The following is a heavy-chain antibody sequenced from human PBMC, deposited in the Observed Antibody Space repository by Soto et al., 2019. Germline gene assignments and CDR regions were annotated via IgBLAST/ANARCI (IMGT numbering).Heavy chain of an antibody. V-gene: IGHV3-23*01. Sequence: EEHLSESGGGLVQPGGSLRLSCSTSGFTFRDFAMGWVRQAPGKGLEWVSSVTSSGFGTYYADSVKGRFTISRDNSKSTMNLQMNSLSPGDTAMYACVKGYGSASYYDYWGQGTLVTVSS. J-gene: IGHJ4*02. CDR2: VTSSGFGT. CDR1: GFTFRDFA. CDR3: VKGYGSASYYDY. D-gene: IGHD3-10*01.